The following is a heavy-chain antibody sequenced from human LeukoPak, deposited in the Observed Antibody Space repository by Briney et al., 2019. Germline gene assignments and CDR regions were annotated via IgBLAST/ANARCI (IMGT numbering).Heavy chain of an antibody. CDR3: ARDSYDSSGALGM. CDR2: INPSGGST. CDR1: GYTFTSYY. V-gene: IGHV1-46*01. Sequence: ASVKVSCKAPGYTFTSYYMHWVRQAPGQGLEWMGIINPSGGSTSYAQKFQGRVTMTRDMSTSTVYMELSSLRSEDTAVYYCARDSYDSSGALGMWGQGTMVTVSA. D-gene: IGHD3-22*01. J-gene: IGHJ3*01.